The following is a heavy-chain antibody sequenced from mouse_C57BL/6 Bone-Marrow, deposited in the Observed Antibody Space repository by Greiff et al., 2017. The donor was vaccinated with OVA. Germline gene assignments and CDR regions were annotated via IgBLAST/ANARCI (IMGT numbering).Heavy chain of an antibody. CDR2: IWGDGST. V-gene: IGHV2-3*01. Sequence: VKLQESGPGLVAPSQSLSITCTVSGFSLPSYGVSWVRQPPGKGLEWLGVIWGDGSTNYHSALISRLSISKDNSKSQGFITLNSLQTDDTATDYCARYAMDYWGQGTSVTVSS. CDR1: GFSLPSYG. J-gene: IGHJ4*01. CDR3: ARYAMDY.